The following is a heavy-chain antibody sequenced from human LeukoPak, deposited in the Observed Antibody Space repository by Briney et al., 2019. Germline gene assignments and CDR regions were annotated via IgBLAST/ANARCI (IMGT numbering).Heavy chain of an antibody. CDR3: ARSIQLWLPHFDS. D-gene: IGHD5-18*01. V-gene: IGHV1-18*01. CDR1: GYTFTSYG. J-gene: IGHJ4*02. Sequence: GASVKVSCKASGYTFTSYGISWVRQAPGQGLEWMGWISAYNGNTNYAQKFQGRVTFTRDTSASTAYMELSRLRSEDTAAYYCARSIQLWLPHFDSWGQGTLVTVSS. CDR2: ISAYNGNT.